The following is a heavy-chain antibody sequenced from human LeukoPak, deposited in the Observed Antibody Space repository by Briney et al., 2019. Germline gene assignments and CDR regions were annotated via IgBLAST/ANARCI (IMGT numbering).Heavy chain of an antibody. D-gene: IGHD4-17*01. V-gene: IGHV1-69*04. J-gene: IGHJ5*02. CDR1: GGTFSSYA. CDR2: IIPILGIA. Sequence: SVKVSCKASGGTFSSYAISWVRQAPGQGLEWMGRIIPILGIANYAQKFQGRVTITADKSTSTAYMELSSPRSEDTAVYYCARSLGATVTTNWFDPWGQGTLVTVSS. CDR3: ARSLGATVTTNWFDP.